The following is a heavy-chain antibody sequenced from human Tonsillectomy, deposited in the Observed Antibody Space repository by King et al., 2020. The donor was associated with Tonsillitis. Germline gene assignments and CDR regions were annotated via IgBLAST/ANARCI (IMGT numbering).Heavy chain of an antibody. J-gene: IGHJ4*02. CDR2: VSGYNGDT. V-gene: IGHV1-18*01. D-gene: IGHD1-26*01. CDR1: GYIFSKFG. Sequence: QLVQSGPEVKKPGASVRVSCKASGYIFSKFGITWVRQAPGQGLEWVGWVSGYNGDTKYAQSFQGRVTMTTDTSTTTAYMDLSSLRTDDTAVYYCAKDKPTAVGALDYWGQGTLVTVSS. CDR3: AKDKPTAVGALDY.